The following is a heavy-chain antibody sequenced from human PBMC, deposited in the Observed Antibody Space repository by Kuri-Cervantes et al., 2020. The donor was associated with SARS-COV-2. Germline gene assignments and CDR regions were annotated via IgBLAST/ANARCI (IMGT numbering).Heavy chain of an antibody. CDR1: GFTFSSYS. CDR2: ISSSSSTI. CDR3: ASWRNFDYGDYANYYYYSMDV. D-gene: IGHD4-17*01. V-gene: IGHV3-48*02. J-gene: IGHJ6*02. Sequence: GGSLRLSCVVSGFTFSSYSMNWVRQAPGKGLEWVSYISSSSSTIYYADSVKGRFTISRDNAKNSLYLQMNSLRDEDTAVYYCASWRNFDYGDYANYYYYSMDVWGQGTTVTVSS.